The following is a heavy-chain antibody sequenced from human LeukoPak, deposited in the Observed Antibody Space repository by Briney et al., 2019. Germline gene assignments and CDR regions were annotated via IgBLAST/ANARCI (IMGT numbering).Heavy chain of an antibody. CDR2: INNSGGST. Sequence: GGSLRLSCAASGFTFSRYAMSWVRQAPGKGLEWVSLINNSGGSTYYADSVKGRFTISRDNSKNTLYLQMNSLRAEDTALYYCATTYTSSWYNYWGQGTPVTVSS. V-gene: IGHV3-23*01. CDR3: ATTYTSSWYNY. D-gene: IGHD6-13*01. CDR1: GFTFSRYA. J-gene: IGHJ4*02.